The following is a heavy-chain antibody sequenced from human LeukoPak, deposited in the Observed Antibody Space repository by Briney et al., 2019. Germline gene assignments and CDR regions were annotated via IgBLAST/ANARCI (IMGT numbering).Heavy chain of an antibody. CDR3: ARGQDWAGAGGPYFDL. V-gene: IGHV4-30-4*01. CDR1: GGSISSGDYY. D-gene: IGHD6-19*01. CDR2: IYYSGST. Sequence: NPSETLSLTCTVSGGSISSGDYYWSWIRQPPGKGLEWIGYIYYSGSTYYNPSLKSRVTISVDTSKNQFSLKLSSVTAADTAVYYCARGQDWAGAGGPYFDLWGRGTLVTVSS. J-gene: IGHJ2*01.